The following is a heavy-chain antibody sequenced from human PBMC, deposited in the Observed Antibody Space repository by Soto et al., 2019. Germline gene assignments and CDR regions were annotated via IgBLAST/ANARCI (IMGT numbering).Heavy chain of an antibody. Sequence: GGSLRLSCAASGFTFSSYGMHWVRQAPGKGLEWVAVISYDGSNKYYADSVKGRFTISRDNSKNTLYLQMNSLRAEDTAVYYCAKEARPHWDYYYGMDVWGQGTTVTVSS. CDR3: AKEARPHWDYYYGMDV. D-gene: IGHD7-27*01. J-gene: IGHJ6*02. CDR2: ISYDGSNK. V-gene: IGHV3-30*18. CDR1: GFTFSSYG.